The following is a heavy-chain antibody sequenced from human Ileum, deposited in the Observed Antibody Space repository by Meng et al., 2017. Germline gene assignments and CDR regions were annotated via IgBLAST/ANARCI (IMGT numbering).Heavy chain of an antibody. CDR1: GVTLSTYS. V-gene: IGHV3-21*01. CDR2: ISTSSTYI. Sequence: GESLKISCAVSGVTLSTYSMNWVRQAPGKGLEWVAAISTSSTYIFYADALKGRFTISRDNAKNSLFLQMNSLSAEDTAVYYCVSSPPINYDTNGHYPLQYWGQGTQVTVSS. CDR3: VSSPPINYDTNGHYPLQY. D-gene: IGHD2-8*01. J-gene: IGHJ1*01.